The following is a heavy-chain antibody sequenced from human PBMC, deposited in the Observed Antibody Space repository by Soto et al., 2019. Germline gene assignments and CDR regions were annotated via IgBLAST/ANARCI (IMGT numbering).Heavy chain of an antibody. CDR2: ISYDGSFV. J-gene: IGHJ6*02. CDR3: AKERGRNRNFAMDV. V-gene: IGHV3-30*18. CDR1: GLTVSDYG. D-gene: IGHD1-1*01. Sequence: LRLSCGVSGLTVSDYGFHWVRQAPGKGLDWVAAISYDGSFVYYADSVRGRFTISRDNSRNTLDLQMNTLRHEDTAVYYCAKERGRNRNFAMDVWGQGTSVTVSS.